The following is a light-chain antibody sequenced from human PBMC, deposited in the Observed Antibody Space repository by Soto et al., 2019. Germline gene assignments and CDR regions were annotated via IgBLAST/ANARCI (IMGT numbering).Light chain of an antibody. CDR3: QSYDSSLSAP. V-gene: IGLV1-40*01. Sequence: QSVLTQPPSVSGAPGQRVTISCTGSSSNIGTGYDVHWYQQLPGTAPKLLIYGNSNRPSGVPDRFSGSRSGTSASLAITGLQAEDEADYYCQSYDSSLSAPFGGGTQLTVL. CDR2: GNS. CDR1: SSNIGTGYD. J-gene: IGLJ2*01.